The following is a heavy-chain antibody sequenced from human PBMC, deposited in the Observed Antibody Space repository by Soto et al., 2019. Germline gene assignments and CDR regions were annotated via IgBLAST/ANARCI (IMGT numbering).Heavy chain of an antibody. Sequence: PGDSLKISCKGSGYSFTSYWIGWVRQMPGKGVEWMGIIYPGDSDTRYSPSFQGQVTISADKSISTAYLQWSSLTASDTAMYYCARHRVIVVVTSDAFDIWGQGTMVTV. CDR1: GYSFTSYW. D-gene: IGHD2-2*01. J-gene: IGHJ3*02. CDR2: IYPGDSDT. V-gene: IGHV5-51*01. CDR3: ARHRVIVVVTSDAFDI.